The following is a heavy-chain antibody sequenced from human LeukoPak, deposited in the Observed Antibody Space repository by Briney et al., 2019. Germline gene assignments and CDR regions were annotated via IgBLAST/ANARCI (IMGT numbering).Heavy chain of an antibody. V-gene: IGHV1-18*01. CDR1: GYTFTNYG. J-gene: IGHJ5*02. CDR3: ARDNHRGSWSWFDP. CDR2: ISAYNGNT. Sequence: GASVKVSCKAFGYTFTNYGISWVRQAPGKGFEWMGWISAYNGNTNYAQEFQGRVTMTTDTSTRTAYMELRSLSSDDTAVYHCARDNHRGSWSWFDPWGQGTLVTVSS. D-gene: IGHD2-15*01.